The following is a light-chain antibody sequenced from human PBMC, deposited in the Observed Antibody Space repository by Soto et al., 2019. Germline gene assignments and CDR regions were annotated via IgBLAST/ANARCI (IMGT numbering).Light chain of an antibody. V-gene: IGLV7-43*01. J-gene: IGLJ3*02. CDR1: TGAVTSDYY. Sequence: TVVTQEPSLTVSPGGTITLTCASNTGAVTSDYYPNWFQQKPGQAPRSLIYSTSNKHSWTPARFSGSLLGGKAVLTVSGVQPEDEADYYCLLFYGDTHLRMFGGGTKLTVL. CDR3: LLFYGDTHLRM. CDR2: STS.